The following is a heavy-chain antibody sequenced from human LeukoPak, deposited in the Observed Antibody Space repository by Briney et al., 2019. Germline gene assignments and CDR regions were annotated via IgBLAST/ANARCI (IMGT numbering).Heavy chain of an antibody. V-gene: IGHV1-69*01. CDR1: GGTFSIYA. CDR3: ARERASGYSSSWYGLNDI. Sequence: SVKVSCKASGGTFSIYAISWVRQAPGQGLEWMGGIIPIFGTANYAQKFQGRVTITADESTSTAYMELSSLRSEDTAAYYCARERASGYSSSWYGLNDIWGQGTMVTVS. J-gene: IGHJ3*02. CDR2: IIPIFGTA. D-gene: IGHD6-13*01.